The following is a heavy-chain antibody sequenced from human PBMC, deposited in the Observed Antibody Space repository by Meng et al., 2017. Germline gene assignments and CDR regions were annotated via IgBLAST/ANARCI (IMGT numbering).Heavy chain of an antibody. J-gene: IGHJ6*02. CDR3: ARDPPYDFWSGYYNAHYYYYYGMDV. CDR2: IYYSGST. V-gene: IGHV4-39*07. CDR1: GGSISSSSYY. D-gene: IGHD3-3*01. Sequence: SETLSLTCTVSGGSISSSSYYWGWIRQPPGKGLEWIGSIYYSGSTYYNPSLKSRVTISVDTSKNQFSLKLSSVTAADTAVYYCARDPPYDFWSGYYNAHYYYYYGMDVWGQGTTVTVSS.